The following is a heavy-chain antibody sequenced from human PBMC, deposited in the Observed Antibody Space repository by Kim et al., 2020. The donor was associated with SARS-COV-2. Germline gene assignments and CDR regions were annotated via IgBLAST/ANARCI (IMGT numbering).Heavy chain of an antibody. J-gene: IGHJ4*02. D-gene: IGHD3-9*01. CDR3: ARRRFVGDILTD. V-gene: IGHV4-39*01. Sequence: YYNPSLKSRAPISVDKSKNQFSLKLSSVTAADTAVYYCARRRFVGDILTDWGQGTLVTVSS.